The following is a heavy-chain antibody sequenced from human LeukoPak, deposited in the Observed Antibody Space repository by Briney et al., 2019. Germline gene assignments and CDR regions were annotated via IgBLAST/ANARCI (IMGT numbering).Heavy chain of an antibody. CDR3: ARDRVYSYGSPQNWFDP. CDR1: GFTFSSYS. D-gene: IGHD5-18*01. J-gene: IGHJ5*02. Sequence: GGFLRLSCAASGFTFSSYSMNWVRQAPGKGLEWVSSISSSSSYIYYADSVKGRFTISRDNAKNSLYLQMNSLRAEDTAVYYCARDRVYSYGSPQNWFDPWGQGTLVTVSS. CDR2: ISSSSSYI. V-gene: IGHV3-21*01.